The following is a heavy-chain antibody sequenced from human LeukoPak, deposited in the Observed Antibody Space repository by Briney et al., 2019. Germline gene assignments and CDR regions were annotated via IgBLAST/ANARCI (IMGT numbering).Heavy chain of an antibody. Sequence: PGGSLRLSCAASGFTFSSYWMSWVRQAPGKGLEWVANIKQDGSEKYYVDSVKGRFTISRDNAKNSLYLQMNSLRAEDTAVYYCARELNYYDSSGYYEGTDPFDYWGQGTLVTVSS. CDR3: ARELNYYDSSGYYEGTDPFDY. V-gene: IGHV3-7*01. J-gene: IGHJ4*02. D-gene: IGHD3-22*01. CDR2: IKQDGSEK. CDR1: GFTFSSYW.